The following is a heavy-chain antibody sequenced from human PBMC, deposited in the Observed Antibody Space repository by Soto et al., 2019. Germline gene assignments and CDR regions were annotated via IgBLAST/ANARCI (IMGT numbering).Heavy chain of an antibody. CDR1: GFTFSSYG. Sequence: VGSVRLSCAASGFTFSSYGMHWVRQAPGKGLEWVAVISYDGSNKYYADSVKGRFTISRDNSKNTLYLQMNSLRAEDTAVYYCAKDQQWLVTSIPGNWGQGTLVTVSS. CDR2: ISYDGSNK. CDR3: AKDQQWLVTSIPGN. D-gene: IGHD6-19*01. V-gene: IGHV3-30*18. J-gene: IGHJ4*02.